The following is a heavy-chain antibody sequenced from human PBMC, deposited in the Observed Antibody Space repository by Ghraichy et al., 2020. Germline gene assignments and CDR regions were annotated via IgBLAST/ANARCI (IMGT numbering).Heavy chain of an antibody. Sequence: GSLRLSCAVYGGSFSGYYWSWIRQPPGKGLEWIGEINHSGSTNYNPSLKSRVTISVDTSKNQFSLKLSSVTAADTAVYYCARGYYGDYDYYYYYMDVWGKGTTVTVSS. CDR2: INHSGST. D-gene: IGHD4-17*01. V-gene: IGHV4-34*01. J-gene: IGHJ6*03. CDR3: ARGYYGDYDYYYYYMDV. CDR1: GGSFSGYY.